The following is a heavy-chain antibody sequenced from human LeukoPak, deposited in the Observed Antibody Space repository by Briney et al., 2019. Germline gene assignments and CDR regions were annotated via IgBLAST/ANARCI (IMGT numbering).Heavy chain of an antibody. CDR1: GYTFTGYY. J-gene: IGHJ4*02. Sequence: ASVKVSCKASGYTFTGYYMHWVRQAPGQGLEWMGWINPNSGGTNYAQKFQGRVTMTRDTSISTSYMELSRLRSDDTAVYYCARLASLYDSSGYYWGDYWGQGTLVTVSS. CDR3: ARLASLYDSSGYYWGDY. V-gene: IGHV1-2*02. D-gene: IGHD3-22*01. CDR2: INPNSGGT.